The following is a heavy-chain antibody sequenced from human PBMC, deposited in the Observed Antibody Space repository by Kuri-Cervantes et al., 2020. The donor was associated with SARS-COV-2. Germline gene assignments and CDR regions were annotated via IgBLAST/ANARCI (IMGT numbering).Heavy chain of an antibody. J-gene: IGHJ3*01. Sequence: GESLKISCATSGFTFSSYGMHWVRQAPGKGLEWVTFIRYDGSNQYYGDSVKGRFTISRDSSKNTLYLQMNSLRADDTAVYYCAKSAHNNGNDAFDVWGQGTMVTVSS. CDR3: AKSAHNNGNDAFDV. CDR2: IRYDGSNQ. D-gene: IGHD1-1*01. V-gene: IGHV3-30*02. CDR1: GFTFSSYG.